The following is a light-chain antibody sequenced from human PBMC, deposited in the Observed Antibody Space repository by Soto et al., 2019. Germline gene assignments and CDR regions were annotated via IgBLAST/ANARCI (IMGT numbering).Light chain of an antibody. CDR3: QQGFSSPWT. V-gene: IGKV1-39*01. J-gene: IGKJ1*01. CDR1: QTIDNY. CDR2: GAS. Sequence: DIQMTQSPSSLSASVGDRVTINCRANQTIDNYVNWYQLRPGRGPKLLIYGASTLQTGVTSRFSGSGSGTEFALTIDSLQPEDFGTYSCQQGFSSPWTFGQGNKVE.